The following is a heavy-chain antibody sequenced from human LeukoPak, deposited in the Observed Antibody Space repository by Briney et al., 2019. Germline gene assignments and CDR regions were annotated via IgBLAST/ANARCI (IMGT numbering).Heavy chain of an antibody. V-gene: IGHV6-1*01. CDR2: TYYKSKWFN. CDR3: ARDSGSYSTSYRFDS. Sequence: SQTLSLTCAISGDSVSRNTAGWNWIRQSPSRGLEWLGRTYYKSKWFNDYAVSVKSRITINPDTSENQFSLQLNSVTPEDTAVYYCARDSGSYSTSYRFDSWGQGTLVTVSS. D-gene: IGHD6-6*01. J-gene: IGHJ4*02. CDR1: GDSVSRNTAG.